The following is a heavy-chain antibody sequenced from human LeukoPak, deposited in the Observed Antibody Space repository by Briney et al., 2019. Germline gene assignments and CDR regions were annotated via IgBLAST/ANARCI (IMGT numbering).Heavy chain of an antibody. J-gene: IGHJ4*02. CDR1: GGSISSYY. Sequence: HPSEALSLTCTVSGGSISSYYWSWIRQPATKGLEWIGRIYTSGSTNYNPSLKSRVTISVDKSKNQFSLKLSSVTAADTAVYYCARAGVYSSSWGYFDYWGQGTLVTVSS. CDR3: ARAGVYSSSWGYFDY. D-gene: IGHD6-13*01. V-gene: IGHV4-4*07. CDR2: IYTSGST.